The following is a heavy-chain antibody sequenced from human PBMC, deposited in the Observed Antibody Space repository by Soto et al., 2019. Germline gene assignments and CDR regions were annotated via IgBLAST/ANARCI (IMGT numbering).Heavy chain of an antibody. CDR2: MYTTCVT. Sequence: SETLSLTCSVSGGSVRSGDHFWNWIRQPPGRRWEWLGYMYTTCVTNYNPSLKSRVSMSVDTSKNQFTLKLTSLTAADTAVYYCARGGEPLGYYGLDVWGQGITVTVSS. CDR3: ARGGEPLGYYGLDV. CDR1: GGSVRSGDHF. J-gene: IGHJ6*02. D-gene: IGHD3-10*01. V-gene: IGHV4-61*08.